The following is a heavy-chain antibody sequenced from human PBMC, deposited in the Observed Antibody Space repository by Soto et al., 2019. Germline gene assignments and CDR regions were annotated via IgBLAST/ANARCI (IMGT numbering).Heavy chain of an antibody. D-gene: IGHD5-18*01. Sequence: QVQLVQSGAEVKKPGASVKVSCKASGYMFTNYEINWVRQATGRGLEWMGWMNPNSGDTGYAQRFQGRVTLTRNTSISTAFMELSSLNSEDTAVYYCARTGTGLVPDEYWGQGTLVTVSS. CDR3: ARTGTGLVPDEY. V-gene: IGHV1-8*01. J-gene: IGHJ4*02. CDR1: GYMFTNYE. CDR2: MNPNSGDT.